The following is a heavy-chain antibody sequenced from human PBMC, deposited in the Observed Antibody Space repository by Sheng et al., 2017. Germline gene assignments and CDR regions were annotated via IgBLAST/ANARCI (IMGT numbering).Heavy chain of an antibody. V-gene: IGHV3-11*04. D-gene: IGHD3-3*02. J-gene: IGHJ6*03. CDR3: AREPFLEWFQHYYYYMDV. Sequence: QVQLVESGGGLVKPGGSLRLSCAASGFTFSDYYMNWIRQAPGKGLEWVSYISSSGSTIYYADSVKGRFTISRDNAKNSLYLQMNSLRAEDTAVYYCAREPFLEWFQHYYYYMDVWGQGTTVSVSS. CDR2: ISSSGSTI. CDR1: GFTFSDYY.